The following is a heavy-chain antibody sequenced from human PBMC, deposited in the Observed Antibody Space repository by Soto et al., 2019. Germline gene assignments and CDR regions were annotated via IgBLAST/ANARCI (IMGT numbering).Heavy chain of an antibody. D-gene: IGHD3-10*02. CDR1: CGSISSGYY. V-gene: IGHV4-31*03. CDR2: IYYSGNT. CDR3: ASTDYVAYYMDV. Sequence: TSETLSLTCSVSCGSISSGYYWTWIRQHPGKGLEWIGYIYYSGNTCYNPSLKSRVTISVDTSKNQFSLKLSSVTAADTAVYYCASTDYVAYYMDVWGQGTTVTVSS. J-gene: IGHJ6*03.